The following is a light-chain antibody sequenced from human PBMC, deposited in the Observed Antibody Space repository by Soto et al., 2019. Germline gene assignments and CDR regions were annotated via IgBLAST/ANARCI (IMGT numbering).Light chain of an antibody. Sequence: EIVMTQSPATLSVSPGERATLSCRASQSVNNNLAWYQQKPGQAPRLLIYGASTRATGIPGRFSGSGSGTEFTLTISSLQSEDFAVYFCQQYNNWPPWTFGQGTKVEI. V-gene: IGKV3-15*01. CDR2: GAS. CDR1: QSVNNN. J-gene: IGKJ1*01. CDR3: QQYNNWPPWT.